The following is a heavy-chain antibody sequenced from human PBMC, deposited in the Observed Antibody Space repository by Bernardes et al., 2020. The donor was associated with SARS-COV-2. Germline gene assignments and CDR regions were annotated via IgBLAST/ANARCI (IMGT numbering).Heavy chain of an antibody. CDR2: IYPGDSDT. Sequence: GESLKISCQGSGYSFPNYWIGWVRQMPGKGLEWMGIIYPGDSDTRYSPSFQGQVTISADRSIHTAYLQWSSLKASDTAMYYCARSDTRANKNYYGMDVWGQGTTVTVSS. CDR3: ARSDTRANKNYYGMDV. D-gene: IGHD5-18*01. J-gene: IGHJ6*02. V-gene: IGHV5-51*01. CDR1: GYSFPNYW.